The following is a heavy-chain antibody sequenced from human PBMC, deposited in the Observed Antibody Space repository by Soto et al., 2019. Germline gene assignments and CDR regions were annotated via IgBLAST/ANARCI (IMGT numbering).Heavy chain of an antibody. J-gene: IGHJ3*02. CDR1: GYTFTSYD. D-gene: IGHD6-19*01. CDR3: ARANGGWYDAFDI. Sequence: ASVKVFCKASGYTFTSYDSNWVRQATGQGLEWMGWMNPNSGNTGYAQKFQGRVTMTRNTSISTAYMELSSLRSEDTAVYYCARANGGWYDAFDIWGQGTMVTVSS. CDR2: MNPNSGNT. V-gene: IGHV1-8*01.